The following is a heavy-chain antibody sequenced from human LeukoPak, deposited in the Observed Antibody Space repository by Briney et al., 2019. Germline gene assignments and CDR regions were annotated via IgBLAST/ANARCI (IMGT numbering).Heavy chain of an antibody. Sequence: ASVKVSCKASGYTFTSFAMHWVRQAPGHRLEWMGWINAGNGITKYSQKFQGRVTITRDTSASKDYMEVSSLRSEDTAVYYCARDGGNSGSEPREMDNWGQGTLVTVSS. J-gene: IGHJ4*02. CDR3: ARDGGNSGSEPREMDN. D-gene: IGHD5-12*01. CDR2: INAGNGIT. CDR1: GYTFTSFA. V-gene: IGHV1-3*01.